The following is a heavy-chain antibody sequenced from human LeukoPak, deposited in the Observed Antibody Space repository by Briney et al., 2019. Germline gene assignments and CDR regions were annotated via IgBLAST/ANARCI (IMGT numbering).Heavy chain of an antibody. D-gene: IGHD3-9*01. Sequence: ASVKVSCKASGYTFTGYYMHWVRQAPGQGLEWMGWINPNSGGTNYAQKFQGRVTLTRDTSISTAYMELSRLGSDDTAVYYCARVNEHFDWLIFDYWGQGTLVTVSS. V-gene: IGHV1-2*02. CDR1: GYTFTGYY. CDR3: ARVNEHFDWLIFDY. J-gene: IGHJ4*02. CDR2: INPNSGGT.